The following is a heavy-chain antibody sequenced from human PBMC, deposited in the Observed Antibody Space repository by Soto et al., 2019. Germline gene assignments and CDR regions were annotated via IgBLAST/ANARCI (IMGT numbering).Heavy chain of an antibody. CDR3: ARDDFGVALFYSHGMAV. V-gene: IGHV1-18*01. D-gene: IGHD3-3*01. Sequence: ASVKVSCKTSGYTFTSYGVTWVRQAPGQGLDWMAWISVHSGKTKFAESLRGRVTLTTDTSTSTAYMELRSLRSDDTAVYYCARDDFGVALFYSHGMAVWGQGTTVTVSS. CDR1: GYTFTSYG. CDR2: ISVHSGKT. J-gene: IGHJ6*02.